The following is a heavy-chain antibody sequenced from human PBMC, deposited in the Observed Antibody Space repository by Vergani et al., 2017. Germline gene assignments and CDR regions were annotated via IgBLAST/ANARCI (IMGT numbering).Heavy chain of an antibody. V-gene: IGHV3-64*01. Sequence: VQLVESGGGVVQPGGSLRLSCAASGFTFSSYAMHWVRQAPGKGLEYVSAISSNGGSTYYANSVKGRFTISRDNSKNTLYLQMGSLRAEDMAVYYCARAASLLRFPTNWFDPWGQGTLVTVSS. CDR2: ISSNGGST. CDR3: ARAASLLRFPTNWFDP. J-gene: IGHJ5*02. D-gene: IGHD3-3*01. CDR1: GFTFSSYA.